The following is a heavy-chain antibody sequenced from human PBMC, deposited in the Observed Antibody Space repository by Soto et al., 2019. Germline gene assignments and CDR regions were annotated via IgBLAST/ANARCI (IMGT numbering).Heavy chain of an antibody. J-gene: IGHJ4*02. D-gene: IGHD4-17*01. CDR3: ARRYGASFDY. Sequence: PSETLSLPCTVSGGSISSSSYYWSWIRQPPGKGLEWIGYIYYSGSTNYNPSLKSRVTISVDTSKNQFSLKLSSVTAADTAVYYCARRYGASFDYWGQGTLVTVSS. V-gene: IGHV4-61*01. CDR2: IYYSGST. CDR1: GGSISSSSYY.